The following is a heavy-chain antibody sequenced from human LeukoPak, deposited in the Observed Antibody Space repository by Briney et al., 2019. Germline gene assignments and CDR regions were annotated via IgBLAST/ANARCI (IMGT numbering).Heavy chain of an antibody. CDR2: ISGSGGST. Sequence: PGGSLRLSCAASGFTFSSYAMSWVRQAPGKGREWVSAISGSGGSTYYADSVKGRFTISRDNAKNSLYLQMNSLRAEDTAVYYCARDGRYCSRGFCYPHWGQGTLVTVS. V-gene: IGHV3-23*01. CDR3: ARDGRYCSRGFCYPH. J-gene: IGHJ4*02. CDR1: GFTFSSYA. D-gene: IGHD2-15*01.